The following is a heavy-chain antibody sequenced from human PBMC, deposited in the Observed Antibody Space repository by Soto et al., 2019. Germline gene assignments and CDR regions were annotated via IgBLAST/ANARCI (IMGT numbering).Heavy chain of an antibody. V-gene: IGHV1-69*06. CDR3: ARGLAVVNYYYGMDV. CDR1: GCTFSSYA. D-gene: IGHD3-22*01. J-gene: IGHJ6*02. Sequence: SVKVSCKASGCTFSSYAISLVRQAPGQGLEWMGGIIPIFGTANYAQKFQGRVTITADKSTSTAYMELSSLRSEDTAVYYCARGLAVVNYYYGMDVWGQGTTVTVS. CDR2: IIPIFGTA.